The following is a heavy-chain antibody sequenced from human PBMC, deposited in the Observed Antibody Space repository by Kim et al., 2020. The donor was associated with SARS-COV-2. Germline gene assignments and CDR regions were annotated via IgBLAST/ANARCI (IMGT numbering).Heavy chain of an antibody. D-gene: IGHD2-21*01. Sequence: SGNGRFTISRDNAKNSLYLQMNSLRAEDTAVYYCARDSSCGGDCYGYFQHWGQGTLVTVSS. V-gene: IGHV3-11*01. CDR3: ARDSSCGGDCYGYFQH. J-gene: IGHJ1*01.